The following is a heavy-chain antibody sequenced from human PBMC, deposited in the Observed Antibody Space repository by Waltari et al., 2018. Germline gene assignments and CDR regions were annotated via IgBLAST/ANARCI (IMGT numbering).Heavy chain of an antibody. Sequence: QVQLQQWGAGLWKPSEPLSLTCAVYGGSFSGYSWCWIRQPPGKGLEWIGEINHSGSTNYNPSLRSRVTISVDTSKNQFSLKLSSVTAADTAVYYCARDEGSGWYDYFDYWGQGTLVTVSS. J-gene: IGHJ4*02. CDR2: INHSGST. CDR3: ARDEGSGWYDYFDY. V-gene: IGHV4-34*01. CDR1: GGSFSGYS. D-gene: IGHD6-19*01.